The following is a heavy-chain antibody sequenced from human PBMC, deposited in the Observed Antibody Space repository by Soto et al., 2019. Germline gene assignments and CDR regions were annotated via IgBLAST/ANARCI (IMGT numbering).Heavy chain of an antibody. D-gene: IGHD6-13*01. V-gene: IGHV3-9*01. CDR3: AKDQDAGRLGYYFGY. CDR1: GFTFDDYA. Sequence: GGSLRLSCAASGFTFDDYAMHWVRQAPGKGLEWVSGISWNSGSIGYADSVKGRFTISRDNAKNSLYLQMNSLRAEDTSLYYCAKDQDAGRLGYYFGYWGQGTLVTVCS. J-gene: IGHJ4*02. CDR2: ISWNSGSI.